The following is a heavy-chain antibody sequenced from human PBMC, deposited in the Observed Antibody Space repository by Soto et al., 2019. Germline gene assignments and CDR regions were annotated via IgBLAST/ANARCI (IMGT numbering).Heavy chain of an antibody. CDR3: TTSTPYSSSSWNYYYYYMDV. D-gene: IGHD6-6*01. Sequence: GGSLRLSCVASGFTFSNAWMSWVRQAPGKGLEWVGRIKSKTDGGTTDYAAPVKGRFTISRDDSKNTLYLQMNSLKTEDTAVYYCTTSTPYSSSSWNYYYYYMDVWGKGTTVTVSS. J-gene: IGHJ6*03. CDR2: IKSKTDGGTT. V-gene: IGHV3-15*01. CDR1: GFTFSNAW.